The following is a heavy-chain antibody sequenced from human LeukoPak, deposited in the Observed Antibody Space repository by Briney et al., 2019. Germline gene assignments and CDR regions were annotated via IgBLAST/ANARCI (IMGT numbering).Heavy chain of an antibody. J-gene: IGHJ4*02. Sequence: GESLKISCKGSGYNFTSYWIGWVRQLPGKGLEWMGIIYPGDSDTRYSPSFQGQVTISADKSISTAYLQWSSLKASDTAMYYCARRYSSSWYAPFDYWGQGTLVTVSS. V-gene: IGHV5-51*01. D-gene: IGHD6-13*01. CDR1: GYNFTSYW. CDR2: IYPGDSDT. CDR3: ARRYSSSWYAPFDY.